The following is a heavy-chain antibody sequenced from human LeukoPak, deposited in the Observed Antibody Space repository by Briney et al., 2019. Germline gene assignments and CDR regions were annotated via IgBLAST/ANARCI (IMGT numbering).Heavy chain of an antibody. V-gene: IGHV4-4*09. CDR3: ARAFYDSSGYYPDY. Sequence: PSETLSLTCTVSGGSISSYYWSWIRQPPGKGLEWIGYIYTSGSTNYNPSLESRVTLSVDTSKNQFSLKLSSVTAADTAVYYCARAFYDSSGYYPDYWGQGTLVTVSS. CDR2: IYTSGST. CDR1: GGSISSYY. D-gene: IGHD3-22*01. J-gene: IGHJ4*02.